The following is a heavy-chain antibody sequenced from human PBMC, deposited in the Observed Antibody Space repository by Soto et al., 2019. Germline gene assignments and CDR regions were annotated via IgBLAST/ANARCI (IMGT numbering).Heavy chain of an antibody. CDR1: GGSITSGVYY. V-gene: IGHV4-31*03. CDR2: IYHSGNT. D-gene: IGHD6-6*01. Sequence: QVQLQESGPGLVKPSRTLSLTCTVSGGSITSGVYYWSWIRQHPGKGLEWIGYIYHSGNTKYNPSLKSRVSMSVDTSKNQFSLKLSSVTAADTAVYFCARESGLSIAGLGTFDIWGQGTMVTVSS. J-gene: IGHJ3*02. CDR3: ARESGLSIAGLGTFDI.